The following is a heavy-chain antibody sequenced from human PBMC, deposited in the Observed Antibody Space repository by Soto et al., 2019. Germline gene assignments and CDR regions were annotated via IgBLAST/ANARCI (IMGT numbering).Heavy chain of an antibody. Sequence: WGSLRLSCAASGFTFSDYYMSWIRQAPGKGLEWVSYISSSSSYTNYADSVKGRFTISRDNAKNSLYLQMNSLRAEDTAVYYCARVTDTDPFFDYWGQGTLVTVSS. CDR3: ARVTDTDPFFDY. V-gene: IGHV3-11*06. J-gene: IGHJ4*02. CDR2: ISSSSSYT. D-gene: IGHD2-2*02. CDR1: GFTFSDYY.